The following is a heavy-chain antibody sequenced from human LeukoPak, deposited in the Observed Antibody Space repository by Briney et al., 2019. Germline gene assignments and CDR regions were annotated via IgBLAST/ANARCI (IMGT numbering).Heavy chain of an antibody. J-gene: IGHJ5*02. CDR3: ARVPFRSGNYNWFDP. D-gene: IGHD1-26*01. V-gene: IGHV4-61*02. CDR1: GGSISSGSYY. Sequence: SQTLSLTCTVSGGSISSGSYYWSWIRQPAGKGLEWIGRIYTSGSTNYNPSLKSRVTISVDTSKNQFSLKLSSVTAADTAVYYCARVPFRSGNYNWFDPWGQGTLVTVSS. CDR2: IYTSGST.